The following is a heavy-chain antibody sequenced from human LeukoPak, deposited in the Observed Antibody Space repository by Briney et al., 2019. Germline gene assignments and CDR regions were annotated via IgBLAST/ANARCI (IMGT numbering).Heavy chain of an antibody. Sequence: SETLSLTCTVSGGSISSGDYYWSWIRQPPGKGLEWIGYIYYSGSTCYNPSLKSRVTISVDTSKNQFSLKLSSVTAADTAVYYCASGGIAAVAHYWGQGTLVTVSS. CDR2: IYYSGST. CDR3: ASGGIAAVAHY. J-gene: IGHJ4*02. CDR1: GGSISSGDYY. D-gene: IGHD6-13*01. V-gene: IGHV4-30-4*01.